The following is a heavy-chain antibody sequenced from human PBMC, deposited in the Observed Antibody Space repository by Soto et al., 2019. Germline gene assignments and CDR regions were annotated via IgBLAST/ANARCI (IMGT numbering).Heavy chain of an antibody. CDR1: GFTFSSYG. CDR2: ISYDGSNK. CDR3: ARGILTGYYQY. Sequence: GGSLRLSCAASGFTFSSYGMHWVRQAPCKGLEWVAVISYDGSNKYYADSVKGRFTISRDNSKNTLYLQMNSLRAEDTAVYYCARGILTGYYQYWGQGTLVTVSS. V-gene: IGHV3-30*03. D-gene: IGHD3-9*01. J-gene: IGHJ4*02.